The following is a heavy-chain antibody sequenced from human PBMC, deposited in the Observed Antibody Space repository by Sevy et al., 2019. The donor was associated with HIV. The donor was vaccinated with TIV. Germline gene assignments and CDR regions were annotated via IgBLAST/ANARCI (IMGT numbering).Heavy chain of an antibody. J-gene: IGHJ4*02. Sequence: SETLSLTCTVSRGSISTYYWTWIRQPPGKGLEWIGYIYYSGSTDYNPSLKSRVTMSIGTSKNQFSLKLRSVTAADTAVYYCTRGGPNQQQLDYFDYWGQGTLVTVSS. CDR2: IYYSGST. D-gene: IGHD6-13*01. CDR1: RGSISTYY. CDR3: TRGGPNQQQLDYFDY. V-gene: IGHV4-59*01.